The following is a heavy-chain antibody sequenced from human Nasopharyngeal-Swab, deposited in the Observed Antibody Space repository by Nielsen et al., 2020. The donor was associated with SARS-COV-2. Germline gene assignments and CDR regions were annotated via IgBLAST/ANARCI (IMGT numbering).Heavy chain of an antibody. Sequence: GGSLRLSCAASGFTFSSSWMSWVRQAPGKGLEWVANIKQDGSDKYYVDSVKGRFTISRDNAKNSLYLQMNSLRAEDTAVYYCARSYVWGQGTTVTVSS. J-gene: IGHJ6*02. CDR1: GFTFSSSW. CDR2: IKQDGSDK. V-gene: IGHV3-7*01. CDR3: ARSYV.